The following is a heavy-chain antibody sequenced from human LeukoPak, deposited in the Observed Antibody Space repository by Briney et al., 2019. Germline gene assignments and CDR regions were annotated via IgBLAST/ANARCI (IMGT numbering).Heavy chain of an antibody. J-gene: IGHJ4*02. D-gene: IGHD3-10*01. CDR3: ASASAVRGVYSFDY. V-gene: IGHV3-30-3*01. CDR2: ISYDGSNK. Sequence: GGSLRLSCAASGFTFSSYAMHWVRQAPGKGLEWVAVISYDGSNKYYADSVKGRFTISRDNSKNTLYLQMNSLRAEDTAVYYCASASAVRGVYSFDYWGQGTLVTVSS. CDR1: GFTFSSYA.